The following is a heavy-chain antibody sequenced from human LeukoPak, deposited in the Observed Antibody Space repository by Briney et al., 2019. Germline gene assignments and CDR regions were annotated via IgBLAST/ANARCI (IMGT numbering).Heavy chain of an antibody. V-gene: IGHV4-34*01. CDR1: GGSFSGYY. Sequence: SETLSLTCAVYGGSFSGYYWSWIRQPPGKGLEWIGEINHSGSTNYNPSLKSRVTISVDTSKNQFSLKLSSVTAADTAVYYCAVDFWSGYFDYWGQGTLVTVSS. D-gene: IGHD3-3*01. J-gene: IGHJ4*02. CDR3: AVDFWSGYFDY. CDR2: INHSGST.